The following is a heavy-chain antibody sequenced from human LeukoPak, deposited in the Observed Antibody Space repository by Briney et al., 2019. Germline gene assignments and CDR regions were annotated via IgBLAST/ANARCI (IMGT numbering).Heavy chain of an antibody. V-gene: IGHV3-9*01. J-gene: IGHJ4*02. CDR3: ARLHYDVLTGPFDY. Sequence: PGRSLRLSCAASGFTFDDYAMHWVRQAPGKGLEWVSGISWNSGSIGYADSVKGRFTISRDNSKNTLYLQMNSLRAEDTAVYYCARLHYDVLTGPFDYWGQGTLVTVSS. CDR1: GFTFDDYA. D-gene: IGHD3-9*01. CDR2: ISWNSGSI.